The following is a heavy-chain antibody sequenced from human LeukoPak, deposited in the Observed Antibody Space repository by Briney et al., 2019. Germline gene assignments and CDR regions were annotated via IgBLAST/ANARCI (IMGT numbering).Heavy chain of an antibody. CDR1: GFTFSSYW. CDR2: INPDGSEK. V-gene: IGHV3-7*03. Sequence: GGSLRLSCAASGFTFSSYWMHWGRQAPGKRLQWVANINPDGSEKDYVDSVKGRFTISRDNAKNSLYLQMNSLRADDTAVYYCVKDSPPRYSGSPPAYWGQGTLVTVSS. D-gene: IGHD1-26*01. CDR3: VKDSPPRYSGSPPAY. J-gene: IGHJ4*02.